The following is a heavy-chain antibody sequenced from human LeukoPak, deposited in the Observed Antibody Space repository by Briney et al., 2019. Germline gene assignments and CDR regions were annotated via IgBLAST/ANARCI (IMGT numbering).Heavy chain of an antibody. D-gene: IGHD5-18*01. Sequence: GGSLRLSCAASGFTFSSCSMNWVRQAPGEGLEWVSSISSSSDYIYYADSVKGRFTISRDNAKNSLYLQMNSLRAEDTAVYYCARDRDTAMVLYYFDYWGQGTLVTVSS. J-gene: IGHJ4*02. CDR3: ARDRDTAMVLYYFDY. V-gene: IGHV3-21*01. CDR1: GFTFSSCS. CDR2: ISSSSDYI.